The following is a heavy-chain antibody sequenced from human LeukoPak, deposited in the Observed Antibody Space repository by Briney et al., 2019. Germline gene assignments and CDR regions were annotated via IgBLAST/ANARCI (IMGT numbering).Heavy chain of an antibody. Sequence: ASVKVSCKASGYTFTGYYMHWVRQAPGQGLEWMGWINPNSGGTNYAQKFQGRVTMTRDTSISTAYMELSRLRSDDTAVYYCAREGYSGSSPFEYWGQGTLVTVSS. J-gene: IGHJ4*02. V-gene: IGHV1-2*02. D-gene: IGHD1-26*01. CDR1: GYTFTGYY. CDR2: INPNSGGT. CDR3: AREGYSGSSPFEY.